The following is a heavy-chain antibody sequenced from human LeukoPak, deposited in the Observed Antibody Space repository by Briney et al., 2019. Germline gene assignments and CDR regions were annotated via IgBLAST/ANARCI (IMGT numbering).Heavy chain of an antibody. J-gene: IGHJ4*02. CDR3: ARWFAARSRYYFDY. V-gene: IGHV4-59*01. Sequence: SETLSLTCTVSGDSISSYYWNWIRQPPGKGLEWIGCIYYSGSTNYNPSLKSRVTISVDTSKNQFSLKLSSVTAADTAVYYCARWFAARSRYYFDYWGQGTLVTVSS. CDR2: IYYSGST. CDR1: GDSISSYY. D-gene: IGHD6-6*01.